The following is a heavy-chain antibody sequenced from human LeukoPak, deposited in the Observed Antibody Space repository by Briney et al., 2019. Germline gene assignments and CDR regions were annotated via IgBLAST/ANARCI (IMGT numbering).Heavy chain of an antibody. CDR2: INPSGGST. J-gene: IGHJ4*02. V-gene: IGHV1-46*01. Sequence: ASVKVSCKASGYTFTSYYMHWVRQAPGQGLEWMGIINPSGGSTSYAQKFRGRVTMTRDTSTSTVYVELSSLRSEDTAVYYCAREITIYDSSGYYYYDYWGQGTLVTASS. CDR3: AREITIYDSSGYYYYDY. D-gene: IGHD3-22*01. CDR1: GYTFTSYY.